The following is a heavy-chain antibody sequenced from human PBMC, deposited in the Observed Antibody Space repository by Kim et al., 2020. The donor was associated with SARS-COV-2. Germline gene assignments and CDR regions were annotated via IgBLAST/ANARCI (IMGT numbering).Heavy chain of an antibody. CDR3: ARHTGAGSYHGALDI. Sequence: GESLKISCKGSGYTFTNYWIGWVRQMSGKGLEWMGIIYAGDSDTRYSPSFQGQVTISANKSITTAYLQWSSLKASDTAKYYCARHTGAGSYHGALDISRQ. J-gene: IGHJ3*02. CDR1: GYTFTNYW. CDR2: IYAGDSDT. V-gene: IGHV5-51*01. D-gene: IGHD1-26*01.